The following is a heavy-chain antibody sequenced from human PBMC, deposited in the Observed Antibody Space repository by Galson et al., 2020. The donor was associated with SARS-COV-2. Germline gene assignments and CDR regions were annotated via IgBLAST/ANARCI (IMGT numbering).Heavy chain of an antibody. D-gene: IGHD5-12*01. CDR2: TSFDGSVK. CDR1: GFTFSGYV. J-gene: IGHJ2*01. V-gene: IGHV3-30*18. Sequence: QASETLSLTCAASGFTFSGYVMHWVRQAPGKGLEWVAFTSFDGSVKNYADSVKGRFTISRDNSKNTVFLRMRNLRSEDTAVYHCVKEGQGSAYNYFWYFDLWGRGTLVTVSS. CDR3: VKEGQGSAYNYFWYFDL.